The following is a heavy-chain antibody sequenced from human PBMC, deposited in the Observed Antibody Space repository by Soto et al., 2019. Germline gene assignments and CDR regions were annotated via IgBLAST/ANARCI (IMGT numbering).Heavy chain of an antibody. Sequence: GGSLRLSCAASGFTFSNAWMSWVRQAPGKGLEWVGRIKSKTDGGTTDYAAPVKGRFTISRDDSKNTLYLQMNSLKTEDTAVYYCTTDRGWLAYYYYGMDVWGQGTTVTVSS. V-gene: IGHV3-15*01. CDR3: TTDRGWLAYYYYGMDV. D-gene: IGHD6-19*01. J-gene: IGHJ6*02. CDR1: GFTFSNAW. CDR2: IKSKTDGGTT.